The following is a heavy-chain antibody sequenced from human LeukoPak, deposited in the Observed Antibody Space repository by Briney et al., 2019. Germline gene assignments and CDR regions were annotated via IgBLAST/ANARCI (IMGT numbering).Heavy chain of an antibody. V-gene: IGHV4-59*01. CDR2: IYYSGST. CDR1: GGSISSYY. D-gene: IGHD3-22*01. CDR3: ARDRPRHYYDSSGYSDYMDV. J-gene: IGHJ6*03. Sequence: PSETLSLTCTVSGGSISSYYWSWIRHRPGRGLEWIGYIYYSGSTNYNPSIKSRVTISVDTSKNQFSLKLSSVTAADTAVYYCARDRPRHYYDSSGYSDYMDVWGKGTTVTVSS.